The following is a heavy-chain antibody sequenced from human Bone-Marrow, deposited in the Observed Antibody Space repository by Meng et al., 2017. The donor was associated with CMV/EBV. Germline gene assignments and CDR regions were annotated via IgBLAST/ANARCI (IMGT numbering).Heavy chain of an antibody. V-gene: IGHV1-46*01. CDR2: INPSAGST. D-gene: IGHD2-2*01. J-gene: IGHJ3*02. CDR3: ARPRYCSGTSCEDTFDI. Sequence: DSVKVSCKASGYIFTTYYMHWVRQAPGQGLEWMGIINPSAGSTRYAPNFQGRVSMTSDTSTSTAYLELSSLISEDTAVYYCARPRYCSGTSCEDTFDIWGQGTMVTVSS. CDR1: GYIFTTYY.